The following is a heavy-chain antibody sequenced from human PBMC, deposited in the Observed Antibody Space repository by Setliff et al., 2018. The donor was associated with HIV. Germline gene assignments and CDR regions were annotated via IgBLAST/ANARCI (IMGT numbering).Heavy chain of an antibody. J-gene: IGHJ4*02. Sequence: ETLSLTCTVSGGSISGYHWNWLRQTPGKGLEWIGYIYTSRGTNYNHSLRTRVIISVDTSNQFSLKLSSVTAADTAVYYYARQNGGSYYLEMTSFDYWGQGTLVTVSS. CDR1: GGSISGYH. D-gene: IGHD1-26*01. CDR3: ARQNGGSYYLEMTSFDY. V-gene: IGHV4-4*09. CDR2: IYTSRGT.